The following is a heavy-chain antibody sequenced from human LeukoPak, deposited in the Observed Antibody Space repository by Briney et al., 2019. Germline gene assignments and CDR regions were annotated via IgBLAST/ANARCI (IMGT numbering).Heavy chain of an antibody. V-gene: IGHV1-18*04. Sequence: GASVKVSCKASGYTFTDYYMEWVRQAPGQGLEWMGWITYNGNTNYAQNLQGRVTMTTDTSTSTAYMDLRSLRSNDTAVYYCARGDWNYGRTDYWGQGTLVTVSS. CDR2: ITYNGNT. D-gene: IGHD1-7*01. CDR3: ARGDWNYGRTDY. J-gene: IGHJ4*02. CDR1: GYTFTDYY.